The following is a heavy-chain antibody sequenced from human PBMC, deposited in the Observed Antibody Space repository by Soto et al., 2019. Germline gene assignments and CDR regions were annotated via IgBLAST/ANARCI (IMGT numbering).Heavy chain of an antibody. CDR2: ISGGGGNT. V-gene: IGHV3-23*01. CDR1: QFTFSSYA. CDR3: AKDFGYDSSGTLTRTFDY. Sequence: GVFLRLSCAASQFTFSSYAMSWVRQAPGKGLEWVSGISGGGGNTYYADSVKGRFTISRDNSKNTLYLQMNSLRAEDTAVYHCAKDFGYDSSGTLTRTFDYCGKGTLVTVSS. J-gene: IGHJ4*02. D-gene: IGHD3-22*01.